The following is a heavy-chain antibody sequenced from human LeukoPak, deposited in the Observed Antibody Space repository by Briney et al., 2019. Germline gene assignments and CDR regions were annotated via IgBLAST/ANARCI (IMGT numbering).Heavy chain of an antibody. D-gene: IGHD3-10*01. CDR1: GGTFGSYA. CDR3: ASRVRGVIIDYYYGMDV. V-gene: IGHV1-69*01. CDR2: IIPIFGTA. J-gene: IGHJ6*04. Sequence: SVKVSCKASGGTFGSYAISWVRQAPGQGLEWMGGIIPIFGTANYAQKFQGRVTVTADESTSTAYMELSSLRSEDTAVYYCASRVRGVIIDYYYGMDVWGKGTTVTVSS.